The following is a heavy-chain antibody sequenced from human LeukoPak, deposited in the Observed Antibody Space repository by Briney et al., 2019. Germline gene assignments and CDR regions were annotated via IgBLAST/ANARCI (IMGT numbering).Heavy chain of an antibody. D-gene: IGHD3-3*01. CDR3: AREGRVPYYEFCGVYYRGFYGMDV. CDR1: GGSFSGYY. CDR2: INHSGST. Sequence: SSEALSLTCAVYGGSFSGYYWSWIRQPPGKGLECIGEINHSGSTNYNPSLKSRVTISVDTSKNQFSLKLSSVTAADTAVYYCAREGRVPYYEFCGVYYRGFYGMDVWGQGTTVTVYS. J-gene: IGHJ6*02. V-gene: IGHV4-34*01.